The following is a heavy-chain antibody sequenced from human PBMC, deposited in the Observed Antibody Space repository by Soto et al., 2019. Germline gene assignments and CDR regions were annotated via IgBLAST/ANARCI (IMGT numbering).Heavy chain of an antibody. D-gene: IGHD2-8*01. Sequence: GGSLRLSCAASGFTFSNAWMSWVRQAPGKGLEWVGRIKSKTEGGTTDYAAPVKGRFTISRDDSKNTLYLQMNSLKTEDTAVYYCTTVEARHTRCTNGVCFDYWGQGSLVTVSS. CDR1: GFTFSNAW. CDR3: TTVEARHTRCTNGVCFDY. J-gene: IGHJ4*02. V-gene: IGHV3-15*01. CDR2: IKSKTEGGTT.